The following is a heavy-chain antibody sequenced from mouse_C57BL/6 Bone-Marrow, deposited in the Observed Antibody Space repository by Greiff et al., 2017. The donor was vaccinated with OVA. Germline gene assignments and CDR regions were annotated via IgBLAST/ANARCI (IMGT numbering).Heavy chain of an antibody. Sequence: DVKLQVSGPGLVKPSQSLSLTCFVTGYSITSGYYWYWIRQFPGTKLEWMGFISYDDSNNYNPSLNNRISITRDTSKNQFFLKFNSVTTEDTATYYCATTYDGYPSWFAYLGQGTLVTVSA. V-gene: IGHV3-6*01. J-gene: IGHJ3*01. CDR2: ISYDDSN. CDR1: GYSITSGYY. D-gene: IGHD2-3*01. CDR3: ATTYDGYPSWFAY.